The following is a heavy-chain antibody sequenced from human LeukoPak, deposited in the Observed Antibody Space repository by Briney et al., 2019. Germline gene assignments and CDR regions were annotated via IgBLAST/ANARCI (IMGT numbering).Heavy chain of an antibody. CDR3: ARATPFDL. CDR2: IYYSGST. V-gene: IGHV4-59*08. D-gene: IGHD2-15*01. CDR1: GASISDFY. J-gene: IGHJ2*01. Sequence: PSETLCLTCAVSGASISDFYWSWIRQPPGKGLEWIGYIYYSGSTNYNPSLKSRVTISVDTSKNQFSLKLSSVTAADTAVYYCARATPFDLWGRGTLVTVSS.